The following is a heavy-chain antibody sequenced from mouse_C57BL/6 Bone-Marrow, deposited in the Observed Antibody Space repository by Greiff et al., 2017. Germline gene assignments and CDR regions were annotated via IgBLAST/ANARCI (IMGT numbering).Heavy chain of an antibody. CDR1: GFTFSSYA. V-gene: IGHV5-4*03. CDR2: ISDGGSYT. CDR3: ARAGGWLLDWFAY. D-gene: IGHD2-3*01. Sequence: EVKLMESGGGLVKPGGSLKLSCAASGFTFSSYAMSWVRQTPEKRLEWVGTISDGGSYTYYTDNVKGRFTISRDNAKNNLYLQMSPLKSEDTAMYYCARAGGWLLDWFAYWGQGALVTVSA. J-gene: IGHJ3*01.